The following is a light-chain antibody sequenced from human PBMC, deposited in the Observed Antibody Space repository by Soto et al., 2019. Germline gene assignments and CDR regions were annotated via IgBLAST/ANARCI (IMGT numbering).Light chain of an antibody. Sequence: EIVLTQSPGTLSLSPGDRATLSCRASQSVRSSSLAWYQQKLGQAPRLLIYGASSTATGIPDRFSGSGSRTDFTLTISGLEPEDFAVDYCQQYNNWATFGPGTQVDIK. V-gene: IGKV3-20*01. CDR3: QQYNNWAT. J-gene: IGKJ3*01. CDR1: QSVRSSS. CDR2: GAS.